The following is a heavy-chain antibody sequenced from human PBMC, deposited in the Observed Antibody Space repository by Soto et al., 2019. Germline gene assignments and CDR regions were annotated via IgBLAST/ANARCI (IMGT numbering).Heavy chain of an antibody. CDR1: GYTLTDLA. CDR3: ATRGTRWLQSPFDY. D-gene: IGHD1-1*01. CDR2: FDPEDGET. J-gene: IGHJ4*02. Sequence: QAQVVQSGAEVKKPGASVKVSCKVSGYTLTDLAMHWVRQAPGKGLEWVGGFDPEDGETIYAQKFQGRVTMTEDTSTDTAYMELSSLRSEDTAVYYCATRGTRWLQSPFDYWGQGTLVTVSS. V-gene: IGHV1-24*01.